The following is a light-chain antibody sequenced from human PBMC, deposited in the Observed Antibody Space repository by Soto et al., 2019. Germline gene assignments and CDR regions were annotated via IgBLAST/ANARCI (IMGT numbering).Light chain of an antibody. V-gene: IGLV4-69*01. CDR3: QTWGTGIQV. CDR2: LNSDGSH. J-gene: IGLJ3*02. CDR1: SGHSNYA. Sequence: QLVLTQSPSASASLGASVKLTCTLSSGHSNYAIAWHQQQPEKGPRYLMKLNSDGSHSKGDGIPDRFSGSSSGAERYLTISSLQSEDEADYYCQTWGTGIQVFGGGPKLTVL.